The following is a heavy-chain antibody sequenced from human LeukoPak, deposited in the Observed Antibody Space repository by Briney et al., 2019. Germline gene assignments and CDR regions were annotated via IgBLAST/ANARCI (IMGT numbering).Heavy chain of an antibody. D-gene: IGHD3-10*01. CDR1: GFTFSSYA. CDR3: ARGDGSGSYCYY. CDR2: ISGSGGST. V-gene: IGHV3-23*01. J-gene: IGHJ4*02. Sequence: GGSLRLSCAASGFTFSSYAMSWVRQAPGKGLEWVSAISGSGGSTYYADSVKGRFTISRDNSKNTLYLQMNSLRAEDTAVYYCARGDGSGSYCYYWGQGTLVTVSS.